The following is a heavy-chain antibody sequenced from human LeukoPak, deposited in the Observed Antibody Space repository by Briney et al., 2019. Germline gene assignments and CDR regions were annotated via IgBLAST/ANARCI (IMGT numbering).Heavy chain of an antibody. Sequence: SQTLSLTCAISGDSVSSNSAAWNWIRQFPSRGLEWLGRTYYRSKWYNDYAVSVKSRITINPDTSKNQFSLQLNSVTPEDTAVYYCARDRVTMVRGVITHGFDYWGQGTLVTVSS. CDR1: GDSVSSNSAA. V-gene: IGHV6-1*01. CDR3: ARDRVTMVRGVITHGFDY. CDR2: TYYRSKWYN. D-gene: IGHD3-10*01. J-gene: IGHJ4*02.